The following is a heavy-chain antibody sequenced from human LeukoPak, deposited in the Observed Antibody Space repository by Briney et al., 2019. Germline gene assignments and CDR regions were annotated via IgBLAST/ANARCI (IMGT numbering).Heavy chain of an antibody. CDR3: AKGAYDYIEVGYFDY. D-gene: IGHD2-21*01. J-gene: IGHJ4*02. Sequence: GGSLRLSCAASGFTFSDYYMSWIRQAPGKGLEWVSYISSSGSAIYYADSVKGRFTISRDNAKNSLYLQMNSLRAEDTAVYYCAKGAYDYIEVGYFDYWGQGTVVTVSS. CDR2: ISSSGSAI. V-gene: IGHV3-11*01. CDR1: GFTFSDYY.